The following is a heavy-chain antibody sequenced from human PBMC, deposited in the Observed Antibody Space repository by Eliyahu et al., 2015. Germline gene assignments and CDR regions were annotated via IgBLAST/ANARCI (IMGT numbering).Heavy chain of an antibody. CDR2: LSADSKRV. D-gene: IGHD3-9*01. CDR3: ATDKDWAFDH. CDR1: GFTFSSYS. Sequence: EVQLVESGGGLVQPGGSLRLSXAGXGFTFSSYSMNWVRQAPGKGLEWVSNLSADSKRVDYADSVRGRFTISRDYARNSLYLQMNSLRDDDTAVYYCATDKDWAFDHWGQGTLVTVSS. V-gene: IGHV3-48*02. J-gene: IGHJ4*02.